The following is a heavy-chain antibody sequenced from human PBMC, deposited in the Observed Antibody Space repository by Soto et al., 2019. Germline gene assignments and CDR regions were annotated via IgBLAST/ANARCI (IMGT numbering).Heavy chain of an antibody. V-gene: IGHV3-23*01. Sequence: PVGSLRLCCAASGFTFSSYGRSWVRQAPGKGLEWVSGFRTSGDGGTTYYADSVKGRFTISRDNSKNMLFLQMNSLRAEDTAIYYCAKKVNSGPGSQYFDYWGQGTLVTVSS. CDR1: GFTFSSYG. D-gene: IGHD3-10*01. CDR2: FRTSGDGGTT. CDR3: AKKVNSGPGSQYFDY. J-gene: IGHJ4*02.